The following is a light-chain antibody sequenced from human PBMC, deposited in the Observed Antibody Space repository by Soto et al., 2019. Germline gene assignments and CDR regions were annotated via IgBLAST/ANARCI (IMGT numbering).Light chain of an antibody. CDR1: QYVNIY. CDR3: QQRANWPLT. Sequence: EIVLTQSPATVSLSPGERVTLSSRASQYVNIYLAWYQQKPGQAPRLLIYDASNRATGVPARFSGSGSGTDFTLTISSLESEDFAVYYCQQRANWPLTFGGGTKVEIK. CDR2: DAS. J-gene: IGKJ4*01. V-gene: IGKV3-11*01.